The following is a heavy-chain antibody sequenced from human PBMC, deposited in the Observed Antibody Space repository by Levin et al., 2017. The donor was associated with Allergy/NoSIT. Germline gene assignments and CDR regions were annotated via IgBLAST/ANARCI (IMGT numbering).Heavy chain of an antibody. D-gene: IGHD2/OR15-2a*01. CDR1: GFTFSNFD. CDR2: ISGSGGRT. CDR3: AKEKALSNIYYFYGLDV. Sequence: PGGSLRLSCEASGFTFSNFDMNWVRQAPGKGLEWVSGISGSGGRTYYTDSVEGRFTISRDNYKNTLYLHMKSLTAEDTAVYFCAKEKALSNIYYFYGLDVWGQGTTVIVSS. J-gene: IGHJ6*02. V-gene: IGHV3-23*01.